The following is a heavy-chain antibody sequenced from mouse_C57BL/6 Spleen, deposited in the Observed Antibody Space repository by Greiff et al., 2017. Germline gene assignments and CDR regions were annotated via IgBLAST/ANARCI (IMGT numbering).Heavy chain of an antibody. CDR2: ISYSGST. CDR3: AREGDYSWFAY. CDR1: GYSITSGYD. J-gene: IGHJ3*01. V-gene: IGHV3-1*01. D-gene: IGHD2-12*01. Sequence: EVKLQESGPGMVKPSQSLSLTCTVTGYSITSGYDWHWIRHFPGNKLEWMGYISYSGSTNYNPSLKSRISITHDTSKNHFFLKLNSVTTEDTATYYCAREGDYSWFAYWGQGTLVTVSA.